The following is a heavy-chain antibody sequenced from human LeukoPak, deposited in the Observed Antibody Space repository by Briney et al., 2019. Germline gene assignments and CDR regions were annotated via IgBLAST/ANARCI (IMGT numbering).Heavy chain of an antibody. V-gene: IGHV3-48*02. J-gene: IGHJ4*02. CDR2: ISTSGRTI. Sequence: GGSLRLSCAASGFTFSSYNMNWVRQAPGKGLEWVSYISTSGRTIIDADSVKGRFTISRDNAKNSLFLQMNSLRDEDTAVYYCARVPLYDRSGYYFDYWGLGTLVTVSS. D-gene: IGHD3-22*01. CDR1: GFTFSSYN. CDR3: ARVPLYDRSGYYFDY.